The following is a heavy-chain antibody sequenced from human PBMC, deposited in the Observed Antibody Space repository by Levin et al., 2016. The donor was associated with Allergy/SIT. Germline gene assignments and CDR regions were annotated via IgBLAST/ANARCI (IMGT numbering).Heavy chain of an antibody. V-gene: IGHV5-51*01. Sequence: GESLKISCKGSGYSFTSYWIGWVRQMPGKGLEWMGIIYPGDSDTRYSPSFQGQVTISADKSISTAYLQWSSLKASDTAMYYCAREGRESIAARHYYYYGMDVWGQGTTVTVSS. CDR1: GYSFTSYW. CDR2: IYPGDSDT. D-gene: IGHD6-6*01. J-gene: IGHJ6*02. CDR3: AREGRESIAARHYYYYGMDV.